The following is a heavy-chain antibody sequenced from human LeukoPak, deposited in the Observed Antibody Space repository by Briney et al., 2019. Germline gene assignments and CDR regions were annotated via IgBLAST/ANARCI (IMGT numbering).Heavy chain of an antibody. V-gene: IGHV4-39*07. J-gene: IGHJ4*02. CDR1: GGSIGSSSYY. CDR2: MYSSGST. Sequence: SETLSLTCTVSGGSIGSSSYYWGWIRQPPGKGLEWIGSMYSSGSTYYNPSLKSRVTISVDTSKNQFSLKLSSVTAADTAVYYCARSGSGYLRYYFDYWGQGTLVTVSS. D-gene: IGHD5-12*01. CDR3: ARSGSGYLRYYFDY.